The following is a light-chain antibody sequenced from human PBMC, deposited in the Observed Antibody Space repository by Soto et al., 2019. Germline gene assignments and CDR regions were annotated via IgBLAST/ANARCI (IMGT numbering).Light chain of an antibody. V-gene: IGKV1-33*01. CDR1: QDISNY. CDR2: DAS. J-gene: IGKJ4*01. Sequence: DIQMTQSPSSLSASVGDRVTITCQASQDISNYLNWYQQKPGKAPKLLIYDASKLETGVPSRFSGGGYGTDFTFTISSLQPGDIATYFCQQYDNLPTFGGGTKVEIK. CDR3: QQYDNLPT.